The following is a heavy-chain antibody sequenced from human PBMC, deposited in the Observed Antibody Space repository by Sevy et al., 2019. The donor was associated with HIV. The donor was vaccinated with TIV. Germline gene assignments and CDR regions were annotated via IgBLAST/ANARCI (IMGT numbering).Heavy chain of an antibody. D-gene: IGHD3-22*01. Sequence: GGSLRLSCAASGFTFSSYGMHWVRQAPGKGLEWVAVIWYDGSNKYYAYSVKGRFTISRDNSKNTLYLQMNSLRAEDTAVYYCATGLYYYDSSGYSGDAFDIWGQGTMVTVSS. CDR2: IWYDGSNK. CDR3: ATGLYYYDSSGYSGDAFDI. J-gene: IGHJ3*02. CDR1: GFTFSSYG. V-gene: IGHV3-33*01.